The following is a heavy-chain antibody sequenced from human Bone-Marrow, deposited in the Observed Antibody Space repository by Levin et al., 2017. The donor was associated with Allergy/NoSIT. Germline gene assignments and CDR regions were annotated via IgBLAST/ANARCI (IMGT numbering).Heavy chain of an antibody. J-gene: IGHJ4*02. CDR3: ASLYGGNSVLGY. V-gene: IGHV4-34*01. D-gene: IGHD4-23*01. CDR1: GRSFSGYY. Sequence: PSETLSLTCAVYGRSFSGYYWSWIRQPPGKGLEWIGEINHSGSTNYNPSLKSRVTISVDTSKNQFSLKLSSVTAADTAVYYCASLYGGNSVLGYWGQGTLVTVSS. CDR2: INHSGST.